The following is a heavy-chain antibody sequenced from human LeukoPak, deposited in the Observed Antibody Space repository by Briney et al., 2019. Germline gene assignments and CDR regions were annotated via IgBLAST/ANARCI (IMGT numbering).Heavy chain of an antibody. V-gene: IGHV3-74*01. Sequence: GGSLRLSCAASGFTVSSNYMSWVRQAPGKGLEWVSRINSDGSSTSYADSVKGRFTISRDNAKNTLYLQMNSLRAEDTAVYYCAPRGYSYGYVYWGQGTLVAVSS. CDR1: GFTVSSNY. CDR2: INSDGSST. CDR3: APRGYSYGYVY. D-gene: IGHD5-18*01. J-gene: IGHJ4*02.